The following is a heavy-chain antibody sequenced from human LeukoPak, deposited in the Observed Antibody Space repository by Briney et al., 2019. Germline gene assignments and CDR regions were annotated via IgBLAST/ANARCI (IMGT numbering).Heavy chain of an antibody. V-gene: IGHV3-53*01. CDR3: ASSPYSSSPPFDY. CDR2: IYSGGST. D-gene: IGHD6-13*01. CDR1: GFTVSSNY. Sequence: QPGGSLRLSCAASGFTVSSNYMSWVRQAPGKGLEWVSVIYSGGSTYYADSVKGRFTISRDNSKNTLYLQMNSLRAEDTAVYYCASSPYSSSPPFDYWGQGTLVTVSS. J-gene: IGHJ4*02.